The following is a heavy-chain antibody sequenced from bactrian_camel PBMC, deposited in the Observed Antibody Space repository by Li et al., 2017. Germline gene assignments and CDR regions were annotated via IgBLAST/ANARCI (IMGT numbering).Heavy chain of an antibody. Sequence: QLVESGGDLVQPGGSLTVSCTASGFTFSGYWMYWVRQTPAKGLEWVSGAASNGGSTEYAGSIVGRFTISRDNAKNSVYLQMNSLKPEDTAMYYCKAVGATWNAGCGAHGSEYRYWGQ. J-gene: IGHJ4*01. CDR2: AASNGGST. CDR1: GFTFSGYW. D-gene: IGHD3*01. V-gene: IGHV3S25*01. CDR3: KAVGATWNAGCGAHGSEYRY.